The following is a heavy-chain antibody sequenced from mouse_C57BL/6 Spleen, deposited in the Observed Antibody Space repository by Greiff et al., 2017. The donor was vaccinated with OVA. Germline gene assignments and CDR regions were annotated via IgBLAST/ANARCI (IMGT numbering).Heavy chain of an antibody. Sequence: VQLKESGPELVKPGASVKISCKASGYSFTGYYMNWVKQSPEKSLEWIGEINPSTGGTTYNQKFKAKATLTVDKSSSTAYMQLKSLTSEDSAVYYCARREAMDYWGQGTSVIVSS. V-gene: IGHV1-42*01. CDR2: INPSTGGT. CDR3: ARREAMDY. CDR1: GYSFTGYY. J-gene: IGHJ4*01.